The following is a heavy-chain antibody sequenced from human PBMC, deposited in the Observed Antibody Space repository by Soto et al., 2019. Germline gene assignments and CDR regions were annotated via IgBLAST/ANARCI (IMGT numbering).Heavy chain of an antibody. J-gene: IGHJ3*01. V-gene: IGHV4-30-4*08. Sequence: QVHLQESGPGLVRPSQTLSLTCTVSGGSISSGTRYWSWIRQPPGKGLECIGHVYFSGSAYYKPSQERRFNIPIDTSKDHLSLTLDSVTAADTAIYFCARVPIVGVTVHGGFDVWGPETVVIVSS. CDR2: VYFSGSA. D-gene: IGHD1-26*01. CDR1: GGSISSGTRY. CDR3: ARVPIVGVTVHGGFDV.